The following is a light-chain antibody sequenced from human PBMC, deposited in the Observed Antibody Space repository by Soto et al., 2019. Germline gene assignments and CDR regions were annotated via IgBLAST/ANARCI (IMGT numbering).Light chain of an antibody. CDR2: AAS. Sequence: GESVNIKCRTSQVIRTSVAWSQVKPGKAPKLLIYAASTLESGVPSRFSATVSGTECSRTITSLQPEDFATYYCQQLFDSPITFGQGTRLEIK. CDR3: QQLFDSPIT. J-gene: IGKJ5*01. V-gene: IGKV1-9*01. CDR1: QVIRTS.